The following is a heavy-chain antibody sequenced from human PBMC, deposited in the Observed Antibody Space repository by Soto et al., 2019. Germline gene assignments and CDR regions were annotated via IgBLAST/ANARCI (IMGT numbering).Heavy chain of an antibody. D-gene: IGHD1-26*01. CDR1: GFTVSSNY. CDR2: IYSGGST. J-gene: IGHJ6*02. V-gene: IGHV3-53*01. Sequence: GGSLRLSCAASGFTVSSNYMSWVRQAPGKGLEWVSVIYSGGSTYYADSVKGRFTISRDNSKNTLYLQMNSLRAEDTAVYYCARDRIVGATGGNYYYYYGMDVWGQGTTVTV. CDR3: ARDRIVGATGGNYYYYYGMDV.